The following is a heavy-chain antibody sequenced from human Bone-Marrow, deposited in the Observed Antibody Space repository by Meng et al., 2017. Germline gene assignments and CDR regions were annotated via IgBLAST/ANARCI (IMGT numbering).Heavy chain of an antibody. CDR2: INHSGST. CDR3: ARGLRIAGSNWFDP. CDR1: GGSFSGYY. Sequence: ESLKISCAVYGGSFSGYYWSWIRQPPGKGLEWIGEINHSGSTNYNPSPKSRVTISVDTSKNQFSLKLSSVTAADTAVYYCARGLRIAGSNWFDPWGQGTLVTVSS. D-gene: IGHD6-13*01. V-gene: IGHV4-34*01. J-gene: IGHJ5*02.